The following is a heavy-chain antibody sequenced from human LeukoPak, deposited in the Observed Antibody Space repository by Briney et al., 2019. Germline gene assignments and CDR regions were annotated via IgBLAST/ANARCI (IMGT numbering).Heavy chain of an antibody. V-gene: IGHV3-21*01. CDR3: ARASTHPMVRGVIITTPNNWFDP. J-gene: IGHJ5*02. CDR2: TSSSSSYI. CDR1: GFTFSSYS. D-gene: IGHD3-10*01. Sequence: GGSLRLSCAASGFTFSSYSMNWVRQAPGKGLEWVSSTSSSSSYIYYADSVKGRFTISRDNAKNSLYLQMNSLRAEDTAVYYCARASTHPMVRGVIITTPNNWFDPWGQGTLVTVSS.